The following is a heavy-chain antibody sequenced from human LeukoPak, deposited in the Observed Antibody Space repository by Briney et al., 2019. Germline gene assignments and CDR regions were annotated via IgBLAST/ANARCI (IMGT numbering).Heavy chain of an antibody. V-gene: IGHV3-23*01. D-gene: IGHD3-22*01. J-gene: IGHJ3*02. CDR2: ISGSGGST. Sequence: HPGGSLRLSCAASGFTFSSYSMSWVRQAPGKGLEWVAAISGSGGSTYYANSVKCRFTISRDNSKNTLYLQMNSLRAEDTAVYYCAKDLNTFYDSSGYSLDAFDIWGQGTMVTVSS. CDR3: AKDLNTFYDSSGYSLDAFDI. CDR1: GFTFSSYS.